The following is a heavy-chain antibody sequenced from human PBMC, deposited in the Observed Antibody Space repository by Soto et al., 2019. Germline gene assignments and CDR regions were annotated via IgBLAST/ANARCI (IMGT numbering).Heavy chain of an antibody. D-gene: IGHD6-19*01. CDR3: ASLTGDPVAGPRRVDY. CDR2: IKQDGSEK. V-gene: IGHV3-7*03. J-gene: IGHJ4*02. CDR1: GFTFSSYW. Sequence: GGSLRLSCAASGFTFSSYWMSWVRQAPGKGLEWVANIKQDGSEKYYVDSVKGRFTISRDNAKNSLYLQMNSLRAEDTAVYYCASLTGDPVAGPRRVDYWGQGXLVTVSS.